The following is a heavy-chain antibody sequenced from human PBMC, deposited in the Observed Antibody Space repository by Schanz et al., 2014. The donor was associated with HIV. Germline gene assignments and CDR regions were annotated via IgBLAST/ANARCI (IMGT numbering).Heavy chain of an antibody. CDR3: AIRTPMISFGAFDI. J-gene: IGHJ3*02. CDR2: ISAGVGTA. V-gene: IGHV3-23*04. D-gene: IGHD3-16*01. CDR1: GFTFGDYP. Sequence: EVQLVESGGGLVKPGRSLRLSCTASGFTFGDYPMSWFRQAPGKGLEWVSTISAGVGTASYADSVKGRFTISRDNSKKMLFLQMNRLRAEDTAVYYCAIRTPMISFGAFDIGGRGTMVTVSS.